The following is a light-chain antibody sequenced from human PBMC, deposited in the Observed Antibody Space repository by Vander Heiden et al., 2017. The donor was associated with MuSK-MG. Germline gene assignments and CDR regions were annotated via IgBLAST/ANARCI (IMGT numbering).Light chain of an antibody. CDR1: SGNS. J-gene: IGLJ2*01. Sequence: QLVLTQSPSASASLGASVKLTCTLSSGNSIAWHQQQPEKGPRYLMKVNSDGSHTKGDGIPDRFSGSSSGADRYLTISSRQAEDEDDYYCQTWGTGIQVFGGGTKLTVL. CDR2: VNSDGSH. CDR3: QTWGTGIQV. V-gene: IGLV4-69*01.